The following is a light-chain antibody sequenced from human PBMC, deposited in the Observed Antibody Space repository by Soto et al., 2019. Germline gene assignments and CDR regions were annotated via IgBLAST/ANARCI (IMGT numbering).Light chain of an antibody. CDR1: QTVSRS. CDR3: QQYIDWPPYT. Sequence: EIVMTQSPAALSLSPGERATLSCRASQTVSRSLAWYQQKPGQAPRLLIYAASTRATGIPDRFSGSGSGTDFPLTICGLQSEDFAVYYCQQYIDWPPYTFGQGTKLEIK. J-gene: IGKJ2*01. CDR2: AAS. V-gene: IGKV3D-15*01.